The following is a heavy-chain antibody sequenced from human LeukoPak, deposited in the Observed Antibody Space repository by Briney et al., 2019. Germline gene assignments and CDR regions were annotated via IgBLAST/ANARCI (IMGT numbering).Heavy chain of an antibody. Sequence: GGSLRLSCAASGFTFSTYWMSWVRQAPGKGLEWVANIKQDGSEKYYVDSVKGRFTISRDNAKNSLYLQMNSLRAEDTAVYYCARGRCCSGGSCSKYYYYMDVWGKGTTVTVSS. V-gene: IGHV3-7*01. D-gene: IGHD2-15*01. CDR1: GFTFSTYW. CDR3: ARGRCCSGGSCSKYYYYMDV. CDR2: IKQDGSEK. J-gene: IGHJ6*03.